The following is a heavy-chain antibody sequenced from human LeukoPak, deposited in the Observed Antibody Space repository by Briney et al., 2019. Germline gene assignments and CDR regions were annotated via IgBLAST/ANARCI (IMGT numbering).Heavy chain of an antibody. D-gene: IGHD1/OR15-1a*01. Sequence: SETLSLTCTVSGGSISSSSYYWGWIRQPPGKGLEWIGSIYYSGSTYYNLSLKSRVTISVDTSKNQFSLKLSSVTAADTAVYYCARWSRVMNKWYFDLWGRGTLVTVSS. CDR2: IYYSGST. V-gene: IGHV4-39*07. J-gene: IGHJ2*01. CDR1: GGSISSSSYY. CDR3: ARWSRVMNKWYFDL.